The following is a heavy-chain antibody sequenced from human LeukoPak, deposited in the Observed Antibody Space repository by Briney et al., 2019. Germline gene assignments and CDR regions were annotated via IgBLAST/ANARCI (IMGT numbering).Heavy chain of an antibody. J-gene: IGHJ4*02. CDR3: AGEAPADPTDY. V-gene: IGHV4-39*07. CDR1: GGSISSSSYY. D-gene: IGHD2-2*01. Sequence: PSETLSPTCTVSGGSISSSSYYWGWIRQPPGKGLEWIGSIYYSGSTYYNPSLKSRVTISVDTSKNQFSLKLSSVTAADTAVYYCAGEAPADPTDYWGQGTLVTVSS. CDR2: IYYSGST.